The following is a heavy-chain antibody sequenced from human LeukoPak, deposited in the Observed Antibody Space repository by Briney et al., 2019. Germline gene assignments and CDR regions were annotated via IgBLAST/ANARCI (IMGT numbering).Heavy chain of an antibody. Sequence: ASVKVSCKASGYTFTSYDINWVRQATGQGLEWMGSMNPNSGNTGYAQKFQGRVTMTRNTSISTAYMELSSLRSEDTAVYYCALSSGWFGVSYYYYYYGMDVWGQGTTVTVSS. CDR2: MNPNSGNT. V-gene: IGHV1-8*01. CDR3: ALSSGWFGVSYYYYYYGMDV. D-gene: IGHD6-19*01. CDR1: GYTFTSYD. J-gene: IGHJ6*02.